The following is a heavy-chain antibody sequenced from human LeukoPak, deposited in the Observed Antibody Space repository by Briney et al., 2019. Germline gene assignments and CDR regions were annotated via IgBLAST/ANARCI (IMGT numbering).Heavy chain of an antibody. D-gene: IGHD2/OR15-2a*01. Sequence: PGGALRLSCAASGFTFSSYWMNWARQAPGKGLEWVSTTNKNGGETYYADSVKGRFTISRDNSRNTLYLQMNSLRAEDTAVYYCAKDHDHENQWFDPWGQGTLVTVSS. CDR2: TNKNGGET. V-gene: IGHV3-23*01. CDR3: AKDHDHENQWFDP. CDR1: GFTFSSYW. J-gene: IGHJ5*02.